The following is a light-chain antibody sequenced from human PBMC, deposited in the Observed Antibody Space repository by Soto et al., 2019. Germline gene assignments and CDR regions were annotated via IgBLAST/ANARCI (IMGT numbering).Light chain of an antibody. V-gene: IGKV3-15*01. J-gene: IGKJ1*01. CDR2: GAS. CDR1: QSVSSN. CDR3: QQYNNWPWT. Sequence: EIVMTQSPATLSVSPGERATLSCRASQSVSSNLAWYQQKPGQAPRLLIHGASTRATGIPGRFSGRGSGTEFTLTITSLQSEDFAVYYCQQYNNWPWTFGQGTKVEIK.